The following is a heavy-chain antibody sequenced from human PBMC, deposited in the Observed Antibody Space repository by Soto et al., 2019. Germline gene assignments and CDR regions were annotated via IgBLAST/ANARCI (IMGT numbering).Heavy chain of an antibody. J-gene: IGHJ4*02. D-gene: IGHD1-26*01. V-gene: IGHV1-69*13. CDR1: GGTFSSYA. CDR3: ASMVGAIKGYDY. CDR2: IIPIFGTA. Sequence: SVKVSFKASGGTFSSYAISWLRQAPGQGLEWMGGIIPIFGTANYAQKFQGRVTITADESTSTAYMELSSLRSEDTAVYYCASMVGAIKGYDYWGQGTLVTVSS.